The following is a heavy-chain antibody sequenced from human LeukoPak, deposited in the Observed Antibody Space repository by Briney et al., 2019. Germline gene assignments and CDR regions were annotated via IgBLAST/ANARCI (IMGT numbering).Heavy chain of an antibody. J-gene: IGHJ4*02. V-gene: IGHV4-59*08. CDR2: MYDTGHT. D-gene: IGHD2-15*01. CDR3: ARHPFATPFDY. CDR1: GGSISVYY. Sequence: SETLSLTCSVSGGSISVYYWSWIRQPPGKGLQWIGYMYDTGHTMYNSTLKSRVTMSLDTSKNQFSLRLSSLTAADTAVYYCARHPFATPFDYWGPGTLVTVSS.